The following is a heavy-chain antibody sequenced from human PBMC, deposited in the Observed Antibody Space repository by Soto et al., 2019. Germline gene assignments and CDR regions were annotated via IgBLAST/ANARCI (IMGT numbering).Heavy chain of an antibody. J-gene: IGHJ6*02. V-gene: IGHV4-59*01. Sequence: SETLSLTCTVSGGSISGYYLSWIWQPPGKGLEWIGYMYNTGSTVYNPSFKSRVTISVDTSKNQFSLKLNSVTAADTAVYYCARDLWGYCGTDCYPLDVWGQGTTVTSP. CDR3: ARDLWGYCGTDCYPLDV. CDR2: MYNTGST. D-gene: IGHD2-21*02. CDR1: GGSISGYY.